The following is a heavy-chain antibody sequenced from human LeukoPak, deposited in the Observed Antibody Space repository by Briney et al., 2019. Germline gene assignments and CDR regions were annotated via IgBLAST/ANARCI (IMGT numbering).Heavy chain of an antibody. D-gene: IGHD6-13*01. J-gene: IGHJ6*04. Sequence: PSETLSLTCAVSGGSISSSNWWSWVRQPPGKGLEWIGEIYHSGSTNYNPSLKSRVTISVDKSKNQFSLKLSSVTAADTAVYYCASPGYSSSRYRPYYYYGMDVWGKGTTVTVSS. CDR1: GGSISSSNW. CDR3: ASPGYSSSRYRPYYYYGMDV. CDR2: IYHSGST. V-gene: IGHV4-4*02.